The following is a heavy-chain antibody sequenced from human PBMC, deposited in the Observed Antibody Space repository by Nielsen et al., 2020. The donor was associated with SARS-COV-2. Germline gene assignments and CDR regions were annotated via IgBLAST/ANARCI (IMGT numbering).Heavy chain of an antibody. Sequence: GGSLRLSCAASGFTFDDYAMHWVRQAPGKGLEWVSGISWNSGSIGYADSVKGRFTISRDNAKNSLYLQMNSLRAEDTALYYCAKSDDGMDVWGQGTMVTVSS. V-gene: IGHV3-9*01. CDR1: GFTFDDYA. J-gene: IGHJ6*02. D-gene: IGHD3-16*01. CDR3: AKSDDGMDV. CDR2: ISWNSGSI.